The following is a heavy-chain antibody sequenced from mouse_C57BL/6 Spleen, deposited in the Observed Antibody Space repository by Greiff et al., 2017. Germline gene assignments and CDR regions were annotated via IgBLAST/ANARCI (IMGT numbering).Heavy chain of an antibody. D-gene: IGHD3-1*01. CDR2: ISDGGSYT. V-gene: IGHV5-4*01. CDR1: GFTFSSYA. CDR3: ARDRGTSGWYFDV. J-gene: IGHJ1*03. Sequence: EVQLVESGGGLVKPGGSLKLSCAASGFTFSSYAMSWVRQTPEKRLEWVATISDGGSYTYYPDNVKGRFTISRDNAKNNLYLQMSHLKSEDTAMYYCARDRGTSGWYFDVWGTGTTVTGSS.